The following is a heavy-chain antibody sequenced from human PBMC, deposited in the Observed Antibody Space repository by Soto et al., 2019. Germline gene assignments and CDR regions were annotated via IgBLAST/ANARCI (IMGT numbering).Heavy chain of an antibody. CDR1: GFSFSDYA. J-gene: IGHJ3*02. Sequence: QVQLVQSGGGVVQPGRSLTVSCEASGFSFSDYAMNWVRQAPGKGLEWVAYILYDGSNQYYPDSVKGRFTISRDNSKNSLYLQMNSLRIEDTGVYYCVKERSEIISFGAFDTWGQGTQVTVSS. V-gene: IGHV3-30*18. CDR3: VKERSEIISFGAFDT. CDR2: ILYDGSNQ. D-gene: IGHD3-3*01.